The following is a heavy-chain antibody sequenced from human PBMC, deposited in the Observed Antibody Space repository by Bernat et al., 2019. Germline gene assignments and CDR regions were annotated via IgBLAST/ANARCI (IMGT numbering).Heavy chain of an antibody. V-gene: IGHV4-4*01. J-gene: IGHJ4*02. Sequence: QVQLQESGPGLVKPSETLSLTCTVSGGSISNNWWSWVRQPPGEGPEWIGELHSSGSTHYSPSLKSRVTLTIDTSKNQVSLILRSVTAAEPAIYCGATHAFYCFNYWGQGTLVTVSS. CDR1: GGSISNNW. CDR2: LHSSGST. CDR3: ATHAFYCFNY.